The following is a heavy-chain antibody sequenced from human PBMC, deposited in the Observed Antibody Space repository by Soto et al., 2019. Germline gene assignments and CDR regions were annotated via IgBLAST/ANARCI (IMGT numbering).Heavy chain of an antibody. D-gene: IGHD6-19*01. J-gene: IGHJ4*02. CDR2: VSHDGRNT. Sequence: VQLVESGGGVVQPGRSLRLSCAASGFTFSDYAMHWVRQAPGKGLEWVAVVSHDGRNTHYADSVKGRFTISRDSSKNQVSLESTSLRAEDTAVYYCAKGGRQWLVTSDFNYWGQGALVTVSS. CDR1: GFTFSDYA. CDR3: AKGGRQWLVTSDFNY. V-gene: IGHV3-30*18.